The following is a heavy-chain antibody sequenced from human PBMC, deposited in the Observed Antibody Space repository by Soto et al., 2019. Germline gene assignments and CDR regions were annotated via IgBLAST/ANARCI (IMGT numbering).Heavy chain of an antibody. V-gene: IGHV1-18*01. J-gene: IGHJ5*02. CDR2: ISAYNGNT. CDR3: AREALLLNYYDSSCYKRFAP. Sequence: GASVKVSCKASGYTFTSYGISWVRQAPGQGLEWMGWISAYNGNTNYAQKLQGRVTMTTDTSTSTAHMELRSLRSDDTAVYYCAREALLLNYYDSSCYKRFAPWGQGTLVTVSS. D-gene: IGHD3-22*01. CDR1: GYTFTSYG.